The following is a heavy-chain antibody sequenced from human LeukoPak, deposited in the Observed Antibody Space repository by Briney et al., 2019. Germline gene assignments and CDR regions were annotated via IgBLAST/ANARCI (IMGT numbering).Heavy chain of an antibody. Sequence: PSETLSLTCTVSGGSISSYYWSWIRQPPGKGLEWIGYIYYSGSTNYNPSLKSRVTISVDTSKNQFSLMLSSVTAADTAFYYCARAGLILSCGRDCFANYFDYWGRGTLVTVSS. D-gene: IGHD2-21*02. J-gene: IGHJ4*02. CDR1: GGSISSYY. CDR3: ARAGLILSCGRDCFANYFDY. V-gene: IGHV4-59*01. CDR2: IYYSGST.